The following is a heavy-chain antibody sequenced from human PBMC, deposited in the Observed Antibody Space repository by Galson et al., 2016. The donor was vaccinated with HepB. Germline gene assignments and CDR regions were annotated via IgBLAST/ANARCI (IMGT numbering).Heavy chain of an antibody. Sequence: TLSLTCDVSGGSISSGGYYWSWIRQLPGNGLEWIGYIYYSRTTYYNPSLRSRLSISADTSKNQFSLELSSVTAADTAVYFCARLTLTGTFDAFDVWGQGTMVTVSS. CDR1: GGSISSGGYY. V-gene: IGHV4-31*11. CDR2: IYYSRTT. CDR3: ARLTLTGTFDAFDV. J-gene: IGHJ3*01. D-gene: IGHD1-20*01.